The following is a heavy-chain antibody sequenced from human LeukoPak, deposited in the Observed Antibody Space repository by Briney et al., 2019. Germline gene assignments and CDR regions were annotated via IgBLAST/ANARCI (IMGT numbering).Heavy chain of an antibody. V-gene: IGHV1-2*02. D-gene: IGHD3-10*01. J-gene: IGHJ4*02. CDR3: ARGRVRFGELLTDY. CDR2: ISPNSGGG. CDR1: GYTLTGYY. Sequence: ASVKVSCKASGYTLTGYYMHWVRQAPGQGLEWMGWISPNSGGGNYAQKFQGRVTMTRDTSISTAYMELSRLRSDDTAVYYCARGRVRFGELLTDYWGQGTRVTVSS.